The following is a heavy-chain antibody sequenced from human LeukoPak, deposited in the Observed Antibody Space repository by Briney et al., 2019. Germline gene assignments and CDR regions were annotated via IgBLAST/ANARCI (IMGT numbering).Heavy chain of an antibody. Sequence: PSQTLSLTCTVSGGSISSIDHYWSWIRQPPGKGLEWIGYIYYSGSAYYNPALKSRVTISVDTSKNQFSLKLSSVTAADTAVYYCAAVSYYFDYWGQGTLVTVSS. D-gene: IGHD6-6*01. J-gene: IGHJ4*02. CDR1: GGSISSIDHY. V-gene: IGHV4-30-4*01. CDR2: IYYSGSA. CDR3: AAVSYYFDY.